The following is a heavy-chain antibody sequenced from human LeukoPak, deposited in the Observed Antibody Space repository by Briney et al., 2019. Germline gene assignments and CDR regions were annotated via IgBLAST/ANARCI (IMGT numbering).Heavy chain of an antibody. J-gene: IGHJ4*02. CDR2: ISGSGGST. V-gene: IGHV3-23*01. CDR3: AKDLSSGCSNFDY. Sequence: GGSLRLSCAASGFTFSSYAMSWVRQAPGKGLEWVSAISGSGGSTYYADSVKGRFTISRDNSKNTLYLKMNSRRAEDTAVYYCAKDLSSGCSNFDYWGQGTLFTVS. CDR1: GFTFSSYA. D-gene: IGHD6-19*01.